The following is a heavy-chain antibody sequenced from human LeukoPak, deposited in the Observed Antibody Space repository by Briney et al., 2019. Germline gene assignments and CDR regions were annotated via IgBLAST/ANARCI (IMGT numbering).Heavy chain of an antibody. CDR1: GFTFSSYS. Sequence: GSLRLSCAASGFTFSSYSMNWVRQPPGKGLEWIGEINHSGSTNYNPSLKSRVTISVDTSKNQFSLKLSSVTAADTAVYYCARHPVGYYFDYWGQGTLVTVSS. V-gene: IGHV4-34*01. CDR2: INHSGST. J-gene: IGHJ4*02. CDR3: ARHPVGYYFDY. D-gene: IGHD3-16*01.